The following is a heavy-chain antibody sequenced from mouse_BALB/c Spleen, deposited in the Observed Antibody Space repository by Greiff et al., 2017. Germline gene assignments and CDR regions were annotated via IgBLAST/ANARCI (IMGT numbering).Heavy chain of an antibody. Sequence: EVQIQQSGPELVKPGASVKISCKASGYTFTDYNMHWVKQSHGKSLEWIGYIYPYNGGTGYNQKFKSKATLTVDNSSSTAYMELRSLTSEDSAVYYCARGYYGSPYWYFDVWGAGTTVTVSS. CDR2: IYPYNGGT. CDR1: GYTFTDYN. D-gene: IGHD1-1*01. J-gene: IGHJ1*01. CDR3: ARGYYGSPYWYFDV. V-gene: IGHV1S29*02.